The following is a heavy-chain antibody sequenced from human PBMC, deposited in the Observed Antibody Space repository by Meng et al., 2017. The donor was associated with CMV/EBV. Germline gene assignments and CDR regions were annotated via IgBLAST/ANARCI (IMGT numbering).Heavy chain of an antibody. CDR3: ARERGTTDILTGSGLYYGMDV. CDR1: GFTFSDYY. V-gene: IGHV3-11*01. Sequence: GVSLRLSCAASGFTFSDYYMSWIRQAPGKGLEWVSYISSSGSTIYYADSVKGRFTISRDNAKNSLYLQMNSLRAEDTAVYYCARERGTTDILTGSGLYYGMDVWGQGTTVTVSS. CDR2: ISSSGSTI. D-gene: IGHD3-9*01. J-gene: IGHJ6*02.